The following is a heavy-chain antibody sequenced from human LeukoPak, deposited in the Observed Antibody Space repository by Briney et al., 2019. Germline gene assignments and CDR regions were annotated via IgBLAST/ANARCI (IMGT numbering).Heavy chain of an antibody. CDR2: IYTSGST. CDR3: AREGPSGIAAAPPH. V-gene: IGHV4-61*02. CDR1: GGSISSGSYY. D-gene: IGHD6-13*01. Sequence: PSQTLSLTCTVSGGSISSGSYYWSWIRQPAGKGLEWIGRIYTSGSTNYNPSLKSRVTISVDTSKNQFSLKLSSVTAADTAVYYCAREGPSGIAAAPPHWGQGTLVTVSS. J-gene: IGHJ4*02.